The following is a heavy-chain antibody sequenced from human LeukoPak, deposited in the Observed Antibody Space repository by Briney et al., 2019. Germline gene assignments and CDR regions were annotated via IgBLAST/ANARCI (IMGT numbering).Heavy chain of an antibody. D-gene: IGHD6-19*01. CDR3: ARDPQVHDYSSGWYDRWFDP. J-gene: IGHJ5*02. CDR1: GYTFTSYG. V-gene: IGHV1-18*01. CDR2: ISAYNGNT. Sequence: RASVKVSCKASGYTFTSYGISWVRQAPGQGLEWMGWISAYNGNTNYAQKLQGRVTMTTDTSTSTAYMELRSLRSDDTAVYYCARDPQVHDYSSGWYDRWFDPWGQGTLVTVSS.